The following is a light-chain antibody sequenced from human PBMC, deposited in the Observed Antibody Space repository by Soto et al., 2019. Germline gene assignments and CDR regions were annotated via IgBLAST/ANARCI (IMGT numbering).Light chain of an antibody. Sequence: QSVLTQPPSVSGAPGQRVTISCTGSSSNVGAGYDVHWYQQLPGTAPKLLIYRNNNRPSGVPDRFSGSKSGTSASLAITGLQAEDEADYYCQSFDSSLSGVFGGGTKLTVL. J-gene: IGLJ3*02. CDR3: QSFDSSLSGV. V-gene: IGLV1-40*01. CDR2: RNN. CDR1: SSNVGAGYD.